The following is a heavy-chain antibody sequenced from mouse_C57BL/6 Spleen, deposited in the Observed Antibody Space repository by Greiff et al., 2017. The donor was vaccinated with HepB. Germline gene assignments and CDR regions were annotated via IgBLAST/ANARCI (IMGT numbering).Heavy chain of an antibody. CDR2: INPGSGYT. CDR3: ARWGLYDGYYGP. D-gene: IGHD2-3*01. V-gene: IGHV1-7*01. CDR1: ASTFTGNG. J-gene: IGHJ4*01. Sequence: VRLQRPGAELQKPGASVRLSSRVSASTFTGNGMHWVKQRPGRGREWIGYINPGSGYTKYNQKFKDKATLTAAKSSSTAYMQLSSRTYEDSAVYYCARWGLYDGYYGPWGQGTSVTVSS.